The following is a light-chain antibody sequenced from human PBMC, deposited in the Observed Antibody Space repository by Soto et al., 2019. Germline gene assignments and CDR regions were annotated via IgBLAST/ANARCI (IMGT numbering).Light chain of an antibody. V-gene: IGLV1-40*01. Sequence: QAVVTQPPSVSGAPGQRVTISCTGSSSNIGAGYDVHWYQQLPGTAPKLLIYGNSNRPSGVPDRFSGSKSGTSASLASTGRQAEDEADYYCQSYDSSLSGYVFGTGTKVTVL. CDR3: QSYDSSLSGYV. CDR1: SSNIGAGYD. CDR2: GNS. J-gene: IGLJ1*01.